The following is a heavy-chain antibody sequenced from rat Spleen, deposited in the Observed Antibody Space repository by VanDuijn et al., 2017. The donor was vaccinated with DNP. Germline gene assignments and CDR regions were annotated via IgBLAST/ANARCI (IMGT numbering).Heavy chain of an antibody. Sequence: EVKLVESGGGLVQPGRSLKLSCAASGFNFNDYWMGWVRQAPGKGLEWVAAITSSGGSTYYPDSVKGRFTISRDNAKNTLYLQMNSLRSEDTATYFCAKDFHFYAMDAWGQGTSVTVSS. CDR2: ITSSGGST. CDR1: GFNFNDYW. J-gene: IGHJ4*01. CDR3: AKDFHFYAMDA. V-gene: IGHV5-31*01.